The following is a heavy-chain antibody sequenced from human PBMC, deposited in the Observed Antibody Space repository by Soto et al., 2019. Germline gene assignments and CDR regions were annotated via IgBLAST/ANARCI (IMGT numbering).Heavy chain of an antibody. J-gene: IGHJ5*02. CDR2: ISAYNGNT. CDR3: AWSYQLLPVDWFDP. Sequence: QVQLVQSGAEVKKPGASVKVSCKASGYTFTSYGISWVRQAPGQGLEWMGWISAYNGNTNYAQKLQGRGTMTTDTATSTAYMELRSLRSDDTAVYYCAWSYQLLPVDWFDPWGQGTLVTVFS. CDR1: GYTFTSYG. D-gene: IGHD2-2*01. V-gene: IGHV1-18*01.